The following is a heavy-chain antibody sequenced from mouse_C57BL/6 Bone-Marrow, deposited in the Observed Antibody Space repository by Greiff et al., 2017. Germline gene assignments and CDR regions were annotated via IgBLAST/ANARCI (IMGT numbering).Heavy chain of an antibody. Sequence: EVKLVESGGGLVQPGGSLKLSCAASGFTFSDYGMAWVRPAPRKGPASVAFISNLAYSIYYADTVTGRFTISRENAKNTLYLEMSSLRSEDTAMYYCARYDYDGYAMDYWGQGTSVTVSS. CDR2: ISNLAYSI. CDR1: GFTFSDYG. CDR3: ARYDYDGYAMDY. D-gene: IGHD2-4*01. J-gene: IGHJ4*01. V-gene: IGHV5-15*01.